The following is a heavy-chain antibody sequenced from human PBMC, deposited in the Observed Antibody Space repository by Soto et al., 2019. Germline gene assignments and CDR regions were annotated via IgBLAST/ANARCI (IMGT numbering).Heavy chain of an antibody. CDR1: GGSVSGYY. J-gene: IGHJ6*02. V-gene: IGHV4-34*01. Sequence: SETLSLTCAVDGGSVSGYYWTWIRQPPGKGLEWIGEINHSGNTNYNPSLESRVTMSVDTSKNHFSLKVTSVSAADTAVYYCARSELGARRHCDGTSCPNPVTKNGMDVWGQGTTVTVSS. CDR2: INHSGNT. D-gene: IGHD2-2*01. CDR3: ARSELGARRHCDGTSCPNPVTKNGMDV.